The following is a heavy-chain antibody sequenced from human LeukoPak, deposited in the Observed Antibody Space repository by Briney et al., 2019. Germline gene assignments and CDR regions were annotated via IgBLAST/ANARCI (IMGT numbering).Heavy chain of an antibody. CDR3: ARDRKGTFDY. CDR2: IYYSGST. V-gene: IGHV4-31*03. J-gene: IGHJ4*02. Sequence: SETLSLTCTVSGGSISSGGYYWSWIRQHPGKGLEWIGYIYYSGSTYYNPSLKSRVTISVDTSKNQSSLKLSSVTAADTAVYYCARDRKGTFDYWGQGTLVTVSS. CDR1: GGSISSGGYY.